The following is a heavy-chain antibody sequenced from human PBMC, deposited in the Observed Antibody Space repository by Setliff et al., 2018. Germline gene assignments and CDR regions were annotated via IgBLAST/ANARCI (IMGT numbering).Heavy chain of an antibody. J-gene: IGHJ4*01. CDR2: IRYDGSYE. D-gene: IGHD5-18*01. Sequence: PGGSLRLSCAASGFSFSSYGMHWVRQDPGKGLEWVGFIRYDGSYEYYADSVQGRFTISRDNSKNTLFLHMNNLRPEDTALYYCAKASLAYSFGYYFDSWGQGALVTVSS. CDR1: GFSFSSYG. CDR3: AKASLAYSFGYYFDS. V-gene: IGHV3-30*02.